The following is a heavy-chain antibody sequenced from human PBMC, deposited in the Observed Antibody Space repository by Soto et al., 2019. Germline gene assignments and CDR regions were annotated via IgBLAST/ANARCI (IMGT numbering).Heavy chain of an antibody. V-gene: IGHV1-69*04. CDR1: GGTFSSYA. CDR2: IIPILGIA. Sequence: ASVKVSCKASGGTFSSYAISWVRQAPGQGLEWMGRIIPILGIANYAQKFQGRVTITADKSTSTAYMELSSLRSEDTAVYYCASGLGKDLQYSSSWYYFDYWGQGTLVTVSS. J-gene: IGHJ4*02. D-gene: IGHD6-13*01. CDR3: ASGLGKDLQYSSSWYYFDY.